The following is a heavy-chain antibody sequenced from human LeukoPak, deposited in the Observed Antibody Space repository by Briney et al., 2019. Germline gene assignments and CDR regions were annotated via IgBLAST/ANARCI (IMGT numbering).Heavy chain of an antibody. Sequence: GGSLRLSCAASGFTFSGSAMHWVRQASGKGLEWVGRIRSKANSYATAYAASVKGRFTISRDDSKNTAYLQMNSLNTEDTAVYYCTRYCSGGSCVNWGQGTLVTVSS. CDR2: IRSKANSYAT. D-gene: IGHD2-15*01. CDR3: TRYCSGGSCVN. J-gene: IGHJ4*02. CDR1: GFTFSGSA. V-gene: IGHV3-73*01.